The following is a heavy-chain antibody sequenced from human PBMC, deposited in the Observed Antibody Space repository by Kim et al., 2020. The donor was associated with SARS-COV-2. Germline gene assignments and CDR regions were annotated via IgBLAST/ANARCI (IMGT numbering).Heavy chain of an antibody. Sequence: GGSLRLSCAASGFTFSSYGMHWVRQAPGKGLEWVAVIWNDGSNKYYADSAKGRFTISRDNSKNTPYLQMNSLRAEDAAVYYCTRDTISDFWGGYFVHYYYYGIEVWGQGTTVTVSS. CDR1: GFTFSSYG. CDR3: TRDTISDFWGGYFVHYYYYGIEV. CDR2: IWNDGSNK. D-gene: IGHD3-3*01. J-gene: IGHJ6*02. V-gene: IGHV3-33*01.